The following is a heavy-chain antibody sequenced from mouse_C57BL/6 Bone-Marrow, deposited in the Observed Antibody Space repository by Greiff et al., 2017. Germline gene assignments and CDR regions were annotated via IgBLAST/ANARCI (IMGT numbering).Heavy chain of an antibody. D-gene: IGHD1-3*01. CDR1: GFTFSSYG. J-gene: IGHJ2*01. V-gene: IGHV5-6*01. CDR2: ISSGGSYT. Sequence: EVKLVESGGDLVKPGGSLKLSCAASGFTFSSYGMSWVRQTPDKRLEWVATISSGGSYTYYPDSVKGRFTISRDNAKNTLYLQMSSLKAEDTAMYYCARQNYNTHYWGQGTTLTGSS. CDR3: ARQNYNTHY.